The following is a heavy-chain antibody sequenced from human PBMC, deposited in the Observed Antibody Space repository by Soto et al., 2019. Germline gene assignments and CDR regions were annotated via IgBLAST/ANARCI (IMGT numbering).Heavy chain of an antibody. J-gene: IGHJ5*02. D-gene: IGHD6-6*01. Sequence: QVQLQESGPGLVKPSQTLSLTCTVSGGSISSGDYYWSWIRQPPGKGLEWIGYIYYSGSTYYNPSPTSRVXXXVXXSKNQFSLKLSSVTAADTAVYYCARERPDGARLAPWGQGTLVTVSS. V-gene: IGHV4-30-4*01. CDR1: GGSISSGDYY. CDR3: ARERPDGARLAP. CDR2: IYYSGST.